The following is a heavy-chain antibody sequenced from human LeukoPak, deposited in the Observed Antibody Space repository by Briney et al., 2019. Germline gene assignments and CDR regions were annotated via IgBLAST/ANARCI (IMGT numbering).Heavy chain of an antibody. CDR3: ATEYYYDSSGYYGRFDY. V-gene: IGHV4-39*07. Sequence: PSETLSLTCTVSGGSISSSSYYWGWIRQPPGKGLEWIGSIYYSGSTYYNPSLKSRVTISVDTSKNQFSLKLSSVTAADTAVYYCATEYYYDSSGYYGRFDYWGQGTLVTVSS. D-gene: IGHD3-22*01. CDR1: GGSISSSSYY. CDR2: IYYSGST. J-gene: IGHJ4*02.